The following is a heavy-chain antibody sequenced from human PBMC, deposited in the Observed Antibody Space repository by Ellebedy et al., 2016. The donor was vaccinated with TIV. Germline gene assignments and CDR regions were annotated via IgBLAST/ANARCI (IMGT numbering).Heavy chain of an antibody. CDR2: INPNSGGT. V-gene: IGHV1-2*02. CDR1: GYTFTGYY. CDR3: ARDEVGATGY. J-gene: IGHJ4*02. Sequence: ASVKVSCXASGYTFTGYYMHWVRQAPGQGLEWMGWINPNSGGTNYAQKFQGRVTMTRDTSISTAYMELSRLRSDDTAVYYCARDEVGATGYWGQGTLVTVSS. D-gene: IGHD1-26*01.